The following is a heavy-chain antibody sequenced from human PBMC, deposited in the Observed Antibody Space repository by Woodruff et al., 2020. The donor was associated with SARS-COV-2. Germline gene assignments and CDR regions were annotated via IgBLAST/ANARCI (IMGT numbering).Heavy chain of an antibody. V-gene: IGHV3-30*02. D-gene: IGHD3-10*01. J-gene: IGHJ5*02. CDR3: AKDGGVYGSGSYFNNWFDP. Sequence: ADSVKGRFTISRDNSKNTLYLQMNSLRAEDTAVYYCAKDGGVYGSGSYFNNWFDPWGQG.